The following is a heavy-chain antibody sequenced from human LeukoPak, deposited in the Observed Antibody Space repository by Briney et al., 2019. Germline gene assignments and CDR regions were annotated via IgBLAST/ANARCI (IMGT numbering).Heavy chain of an antibody. CDR1: GFTFTSYA. CDR3: ARGFSVLRYFDWLLSDDAFDI. Sequence: GGSLTLLCSASGFTFTSYAMHWARQATGKGLEWVSYISSSSSYTNYADSVKGRFTIARDNANNSLYLQMNSLRAEDTVVYYCARGFSVLRYFDWLLSDDAFDIWGQGTMVTVSS. V-gene: IGHV3-21*05. D-gene: IGHD3-9*01. CDR2: ISSSSSYT. J-gene: IGHJ3*02.